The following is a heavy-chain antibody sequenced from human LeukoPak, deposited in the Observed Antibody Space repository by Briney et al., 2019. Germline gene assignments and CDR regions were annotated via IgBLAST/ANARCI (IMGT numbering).Heavy chain of an antibody. D-gene: IGHD5-18*01. CDR1: GGSISSYY. CDR3: ARRGYSYGQDAFDI. CDR2: IYTSGST. Sequence: SETLSLTCTVSGGSISSYYWSWIRQPPGKGLEWIGYIYTSGSTNYNPSLKSRVTISVDTSKNQFSLKLSSVTAADTAVYYCARRGYSYGQDAFDIWDQGTMVTVSS. J-gene: IGHJ3*02. V-gene: IGHV4-4*09.